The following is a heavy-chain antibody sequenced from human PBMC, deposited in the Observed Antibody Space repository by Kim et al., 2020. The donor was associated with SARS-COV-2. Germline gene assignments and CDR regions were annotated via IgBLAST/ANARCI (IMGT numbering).Heavy chain of an antibody. Sequence: GGSLRLSCAASGFTFDDYAMHWVRQAPGKGLEWVSLISGDGGSTYYADSVKGRFTISRDNSKNSLYLQMNSLRTEDTALYYCAKDNGGYSYGRILYYYYGMDVWGQGTTVTVSS. CDR1: GFTFDDYA. CDR3: AKDNGGYSYGRILYYYYGMDV. J-gene: IGHJ6*02. V-gene: IGHV3-43*02. D-gene: IGHD5-18*01. CDR2: ISGDGGST.